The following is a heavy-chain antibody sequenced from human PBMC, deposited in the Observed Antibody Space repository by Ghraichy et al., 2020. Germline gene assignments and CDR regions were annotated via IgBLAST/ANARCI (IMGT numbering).Heavy chain of an antibody. V-gene: IGHV3-43*01. CDR3: AKASYSSGWYDY. CDR2: ISWYGGST. D-gene: IGHD6-19*01. J-gene: IGHJ4*02. CDR1: GFTFDDYT. Sequence: GGSLRLSCAASGFTFDDYTMHWVRQAPGKGLEWVSLISWYGGSTYYADSVKGRFTISRDNSKNSLYLQMNSLRTEYTALYYCAKASYSSGWYDYWGQGTLVTVSS.